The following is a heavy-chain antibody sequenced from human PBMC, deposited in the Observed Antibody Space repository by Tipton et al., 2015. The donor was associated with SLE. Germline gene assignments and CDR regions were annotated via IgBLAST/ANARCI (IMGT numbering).Heavy chain of an antibody. CDR3: AIYGSVSASGAY. D-gene: IGHD3-10*01. Sequence: TLSLTCAVSGYSISNGYYWGWIRQPPGKGLEWIGSIYHSGNTYYNPSLKSRFTISADTSKNRFSLKLSSVTVADTAVYYCAIYGSVSASGAYWGQGPRVTVSS. CDR2: IYHSGNT. CDR1: GYSISNGYY. V-gene: IGHV4-38-2*01. J-gene: IGHJ4*02.